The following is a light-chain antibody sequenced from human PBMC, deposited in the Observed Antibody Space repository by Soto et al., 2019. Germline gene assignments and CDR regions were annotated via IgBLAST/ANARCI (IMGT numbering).Light chain of an antibody. Sequence: IVMTQSPATVSVSPGESTSLSCRASRTIGTNLGWYQQKPGQAPRLLISKTSNRATGVPARCSGSGSGTEFTLTITSLQSEEIAVEDGQQYAGWPLTFGGGTKVDIK. CDR1: RTIGTN. CDR2: KTS. J-gene: IGKJ4*01. CDR3: QQYAGWPLT. V-gene: IGKV3-15*01.